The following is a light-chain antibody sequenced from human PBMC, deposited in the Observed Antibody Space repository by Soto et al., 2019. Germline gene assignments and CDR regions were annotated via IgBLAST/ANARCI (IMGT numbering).Light chain of an antibody. Sequence: DVQMTQSPSSLSASLGDRVTITCRASQTISSYLNWYQQKPGRAPKVLIYGASNLQSGVPSRFSGSGSGTEFTLTIRSVQPEDLATYYCQQTTYTPRTFGQGTKLEI. CDR3: QQTTYTPRT. CDR2: GAS. J-gene: IGKJ2*01. CDR1: QTISSY. V-gene: IGKV1-39*01.